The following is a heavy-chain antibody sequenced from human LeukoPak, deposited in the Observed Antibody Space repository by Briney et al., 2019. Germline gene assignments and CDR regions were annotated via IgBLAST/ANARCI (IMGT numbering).Heavy chain of an antibody. CDR1: GGSISGYY. CDR3: ARVLGYCSGGSCYYYYMDV. Sequence: SETLSLTCTVSGGSISGYYWSWIRQPPGKGLEWIGYIYYSGSTNYNPSLKSRVTISVDTSKNQFSLKLSSVTAADTAVYYCARVLGYCSGGSCYYYYMDVWGKGTTVTVSS. CDR2: IYYSGST. J-gene: IGHJ6*03. V-gene: IGHV4-59*01. D-gene: IGHD2-15*01.